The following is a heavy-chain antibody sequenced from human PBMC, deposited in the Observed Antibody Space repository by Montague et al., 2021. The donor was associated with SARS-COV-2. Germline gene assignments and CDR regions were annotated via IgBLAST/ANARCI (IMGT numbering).Heavy chain of an antibody. V-gene: IGHV3-30*04. Sequence: SLKLSCAASGFTFSSYAMHWVRQAPGKGLEWVEVISYDGSNKYYVDSVKGRFTISRDNSKNTLYLQMNSLRAEDTAVYYCATELELSAFDIWGQGTMVTVSS. CDR3: ATELELSAFDI. J-gene: IGHJ3*02. CDR1: GFTFSSYA. CDR2: ISYDGSNK. D-gene: IGHD1-7*01.